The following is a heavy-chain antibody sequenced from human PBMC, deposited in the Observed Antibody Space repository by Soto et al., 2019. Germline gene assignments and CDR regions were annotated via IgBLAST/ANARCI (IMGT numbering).Heavy chain of an antibody. CDR1: GGSITFNEY. J-gene: IGHJ4*02. V-gene: IGHV4-34*01. Sequence: SETLSLTCSVSGGSITFNEYWGWIRQPPGKGLEWIGEINHSGSTNYNPSLKSRVTISVDTSKDQFSLKLSSVTAADTAVYYCARGHSVKRLRFLEWLSPLDYWGQGTLVTVSS. CDR3: ARGHSVKRLRFLEWLSPLDY. CDR2: INHSGST. D-gene: IGHD3-3*01.